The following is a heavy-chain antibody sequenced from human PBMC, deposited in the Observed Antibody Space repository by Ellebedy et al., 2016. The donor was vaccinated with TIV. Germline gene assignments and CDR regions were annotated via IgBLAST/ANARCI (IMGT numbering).Heavy chain of an antibody. D-gene: IGHD4-17*01. CDR1: GFTHNNYW. Sequence: GGSLRLSCTASGFTHNNYWMTWVRQAPGKGLEWVANINEDGTKKHYVDSVRGRFTISRDYAGNSLFLQMNSLGAEDTAVYYCARAIYGASYLWGRGTLVTVSS. J-gene: IGHJ2*01. V-gene: IGHV3-7*01. CDR3: ARAIYGASYL. CDR2: INEDGTKK.